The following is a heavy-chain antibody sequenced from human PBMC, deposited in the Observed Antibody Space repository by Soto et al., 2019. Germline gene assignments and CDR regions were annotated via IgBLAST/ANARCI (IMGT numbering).Heavy chain of an antibody. CDR1: GFTFSSYA. J-gene: IGHJ4*02. CDR2: VSIGGST. Sequence: GGSLSLSCAASGFTFSSYAMGWVRQGPGKGLEWVAVVSIGGSTHYADSVRGRFTISRDNSKNTLSLQMNSLTAEDTAVYFCATRRGAGGRFDYWGQGALVTV. V-gene: IGHV3-23*01. CDR3: ATRRGAGGRFDY. D-gene: IGHD2-15*01.